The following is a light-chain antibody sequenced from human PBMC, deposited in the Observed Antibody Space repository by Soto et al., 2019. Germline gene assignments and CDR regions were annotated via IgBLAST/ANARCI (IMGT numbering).Light chain of an antibody. J-gene: IGLJ2*01. CDR3: LLSYTGYLF. CDR1: TGPVTSDHY. Sequence: QTVVTQEPSLTVSPGGTVTLTCASSTGPVTSDHYTYWIQQRPGQAPRTLIYDTRYKKSWTPARFSASLLGGKAVLTLSGAQPEDEADYYCLLSYTGYLFFGGGTQLTVL. V-gene: IGLV7-46*01. CDR2: DTR.